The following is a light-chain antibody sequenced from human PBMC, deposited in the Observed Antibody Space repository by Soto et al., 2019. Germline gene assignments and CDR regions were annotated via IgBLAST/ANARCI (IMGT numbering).Light chain of an antibody. Sequence: QSALTQPRSVSGSPGQSVTVSCTGTSSDVGNYNYVSWYQHHPGKAPKLMIYDVTKRTSGVPDRFSGSKSGNTASLTISGLRAEDEADYYCCSYAGTYTFGIFGGGTQLTVL. J-gene: IGLJ2*01. CDR3: CSYAGTYTFGI. CDR1: SSDVGNYNY. CDR2: DVT. V-gene: IGLV2-11*01.